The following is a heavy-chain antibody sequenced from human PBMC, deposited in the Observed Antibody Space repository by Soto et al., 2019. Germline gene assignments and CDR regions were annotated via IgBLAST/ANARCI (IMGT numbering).Heavy chain of an antibody. CDR3: AKDLKTTVVRAYDY. D-gene: IGHD4-17*01. Sequence: EVQLLESGGGLVQPGGSLRLSCAASGFTFSNYAMSWVRQAPGKGLEWVSVISAGGGTTYYEDSVKGRFTSSRDNSKNTLYLQMNSLRAEDTAVYYCAKDLKTTVVRAYDYWGQGTLVTVSS. CDR1: GFTFSNYA. V-gene: IGHV3-23*01. J-gene: IGHJ4*02. CDR2: ISAGGGTT.